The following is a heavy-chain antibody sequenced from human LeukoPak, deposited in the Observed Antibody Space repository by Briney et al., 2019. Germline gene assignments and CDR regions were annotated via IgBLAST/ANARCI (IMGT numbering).Heavy chain of an antibody. J-gene: IGHJ4*02. CDR1: GFTFSNYA. Sequence: GGSLRLSCSTSGFTFSNYAMTWVRQAPGKGLEWVSTITGSGGSSYHADSVKGRFINSRDSSVNTLYLQMNSLRVEDTALYYCAKGIRTVAGRGWYFDHWGQGTLVTVSS. CDR3: AKGIRTVAGRGWYFDH. CDR2: ITGSGGSS. D-gene: IGHD6-19*01. V-gene: IGHV3-23*01.